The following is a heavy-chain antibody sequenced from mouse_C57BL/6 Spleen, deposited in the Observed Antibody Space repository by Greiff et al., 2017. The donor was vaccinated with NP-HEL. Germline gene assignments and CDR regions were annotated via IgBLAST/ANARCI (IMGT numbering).Heavy chain of an antibody. CDR1: GYSITSGYY. CDR2: ISYDGSN. D-gene: IGHD2-2*01. CDR3: ARMVTTEYYFDY. Sequence: DVKLQESGPGLVKPSQSLSLTCSVTGYSITSGYYWNWIRQFPGNKLEWMGYISYDGSNNYNPSLKNRISITRDTSKNQFFLKLNSVTTEDTATYYCARMVTTEYYFDYWGQGTTLTVSS. J-gene: IGHJ2*01. V-gene: IGHV3-6*01.